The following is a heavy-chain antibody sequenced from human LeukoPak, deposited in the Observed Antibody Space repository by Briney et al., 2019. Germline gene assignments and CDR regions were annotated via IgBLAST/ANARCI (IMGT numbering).Heavy chain of an antibody. V-gene: IGHV1-18*01. J-gene: IGHJ6*02. D-gene: IGHD6-6*01. CDR3: ARASGRPYYYYGMDV. CDR2: ISAYNGNT. CDR1: GYTFTNYV. Sequence: ASVTVSCRASGYTFTNYVITWVRQAPGQGLEWMGWISAYNGNTNYAQKLQGRVTMTTDTSASTAYMELRSLRSDDTAVYYCARASGRPYYYYGMDVWGQGTTVTVSS.